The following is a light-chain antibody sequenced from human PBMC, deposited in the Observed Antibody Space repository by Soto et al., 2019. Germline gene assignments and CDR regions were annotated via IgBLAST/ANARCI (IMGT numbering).Light chain of an antibody. V-gene: IGKV1-39*01. CDR1: QSISRN. CDR2: GAS. J-gene: IGKJ5*01. CDR3: QQSYSSPPIT. Sequence: DIQLTQSPSSLSPSVGDRITLSCRASQSISRNLNWYQQKPGKAPKLLIYGASRLRSGVPSRFSGSGSGTDFSLTISGLQPEDFATYYCQQSYSSPPITFGQGTRLEIK.